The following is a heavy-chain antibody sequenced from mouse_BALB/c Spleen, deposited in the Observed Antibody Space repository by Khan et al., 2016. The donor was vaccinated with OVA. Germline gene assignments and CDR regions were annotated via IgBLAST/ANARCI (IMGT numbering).Heavy chain of an antibody. D-gene: IGHD2-14*01. J-gene: IGHJ2*01. CDR1: GYTFTSYV. CDR2: IYPYNDDT. Sequence: VQLKESGPELVKPGASVKMSCKASGYTFTSYVMHWLRQKPGQGLEWIGYIYPYNDDTKYNEKFKGKATLTSDKSSSTAYRELSNLTSEDSAVYYCAKNYRYDVYFDYWGQGTTLTVSS. CDR3: AKNYRYDVYFDY. V-gene: IGHV1S136*01.